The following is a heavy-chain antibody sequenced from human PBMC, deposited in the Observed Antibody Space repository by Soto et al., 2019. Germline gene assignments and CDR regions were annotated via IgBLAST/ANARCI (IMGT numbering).Heavy chain of an antibody. Sequence: SETLSLTCTVSGGSISSSSYYWGWIRQPPGKGLEWIGSIYYSGSTYYNPSLKSRVTISVDTSKNQFSLKLSSVTAADTAVYYCARRYSGSYYAREGHFDYWGQGTLVTVSS. CDR1: GGSISSSSYY. V-gene: IGHV4-39*01. CDR2: IYYSGST. D-gene: IGHD1-26*01. J-gene: IGHJ4*02. CDR3: ARRYSGSYYAREGHFDY.